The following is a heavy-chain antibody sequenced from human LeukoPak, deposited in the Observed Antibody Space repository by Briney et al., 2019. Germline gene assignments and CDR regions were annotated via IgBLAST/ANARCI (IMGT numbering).Heavy chain of an antibody. J-gene: IGHJ4*02. V-gene: IGHV4-34*01. CDR3: ARGLRWRGFGY. CDR1: GGSFSGYY. CDR2: INHSGRT. D-gene: IGHD4-23*01. Sequence: SETLSLTCAVSGGSFSGYYWSWIRQPPGKGLEWIGEINHSGRTNYNPSLMSRVSISGDTSKNQFSLKLISVTAADTAIYYCARGLRWRGFGYWGQGTLVSVSS.